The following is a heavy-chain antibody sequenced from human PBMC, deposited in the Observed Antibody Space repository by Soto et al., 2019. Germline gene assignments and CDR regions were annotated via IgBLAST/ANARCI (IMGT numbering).Heavy chain of an antibody. CDR2: SRSV. Sequence: QMQLQESGPGLVKPSETLSLNCVVSGGSVSSGDHAWGWIRQPPGKGLEWIGHSRSVNYNPSLRSRVTISVDTAKNQFSLKLSSVTAADTAVYYCGRDNWGSIDYWGQGTQVTVSS. V-gene: IGHV4-61*08. CDR3: GRDNWGSIDY. D-gene: IGHD7-27*01. J-gene: IGHJ4*02. CDR1: GGSVSSGDHA.